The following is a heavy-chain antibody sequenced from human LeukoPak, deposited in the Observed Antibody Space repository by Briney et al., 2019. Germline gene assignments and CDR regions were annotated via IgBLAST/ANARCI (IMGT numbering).Heavy chain of an antibody. Sequence: PSETLSLTCTVSAGSISSSSYYWGWIRQPPGKGLEWIGNIYYSGSTYYNPSLKSRVTISVDTSKNQFSLKLSPVTAADTAVYYCARGGSNFDYWGQGTLVTVSS. V-gene: IGHV4-39*07. CDR3: ARGGSNFDY. J-gene: IGHJ4*02. CDR1: AGSISSSSYY. D-gene: IGHD2/OR15-2a*01. CDR2: IYYSGST.